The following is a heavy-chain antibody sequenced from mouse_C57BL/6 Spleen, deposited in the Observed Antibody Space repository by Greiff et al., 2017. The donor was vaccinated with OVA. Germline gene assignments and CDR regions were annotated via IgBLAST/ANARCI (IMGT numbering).Heavy chain of an antibody. Sequence: VQLQQSGPELVKPGASVKISCKASGYSFTGYYMNWVKQSPEKSLEWIGEINPSTGGTTYNQKFKAKATLTVDKSSSTAYMQLKSLTSEDSAVYYCARSNYYFDYWGQGTTLTVSS. CDR1: GYSFTGYY. D-gene: IGHD1-1*02. CDR3: ARSNYYFDY. CDR2: INPSTGGT. V-gene: IGHV1-42*01. J-gene: IGHJ2*01.